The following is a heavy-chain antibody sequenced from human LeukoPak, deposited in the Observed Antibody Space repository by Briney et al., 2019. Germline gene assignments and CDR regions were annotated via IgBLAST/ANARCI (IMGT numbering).Heavy chain of an antibody. CDR3: ATHHTSRYSHYYFDY. CDR2: IGGSDGTT. Sequence: GGSLRLSCAASGFAFSSYAMTWVRQAPGKGLEWVSAIGGSDGTTYYADSVKGRFTISRDNSKNTLYLQVNSLRAEDTAVYYCATHHTSRYSHYYFDYWGQGTLVTVSS. V-gene: IGHV3-23*01. D-gene: IGHD3-9*01. CDR1: GFAFSSYA. J-gene: IGHJ4*02.